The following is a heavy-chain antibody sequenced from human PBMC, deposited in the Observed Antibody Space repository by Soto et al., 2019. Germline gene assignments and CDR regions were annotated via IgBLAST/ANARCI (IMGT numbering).Heavy chain of an antibody. V-gene: IGHV3-53*01. Sequence: GGSLRLSCAASGLSVSSSDMSWVRQAPGKGLEWVSVIYSGGSTHDADSVKGRFTISRDNSKNTVHLQMNSLRVDDTAVYFCSTSSRNEYHFAMDAWGQGTTVTVSS. J-gene: IGHJ6*02. CDR1: GLSVSSSD. CDR3: STSSRNEYHFAMDA. D-gene: IGHD6-6*01. CDR2: IYSGGST.